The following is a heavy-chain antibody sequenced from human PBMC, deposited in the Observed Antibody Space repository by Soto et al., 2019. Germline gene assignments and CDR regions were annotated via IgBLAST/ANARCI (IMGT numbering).Heavy chain of an antibody. Sequence: EAQLLESGGGLVQPGGSLRLSCAASRFTFSNYAMSWVRQAPGRGLEWVSAISGSGGSTYFADSVKGRFTISRDNSKKTLYLQMSSPRAEDTAVYYCAKGGGSSPFDYWGQGTLVTVSS. J-gene: IGHJ4*02. CDR1: RFTFSNYA. CDR2: ISGSGGST. D-gene: IGHD1-26*01. CDR3: AKGGGSSPFDY. V-gene: IGHV3-23*01.